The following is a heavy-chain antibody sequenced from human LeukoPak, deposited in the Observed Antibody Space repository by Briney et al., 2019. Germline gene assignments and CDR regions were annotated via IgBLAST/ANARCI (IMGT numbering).Heavy chain of an antibody. V-gene: IGHV3-7*01. CDR3: ARDPRWTYYHYYGMDV. D-gene: IGHD2-15*01. Sequence: GGSLRLSCAASGFTFSSYWMSWVRQAPGKGLEWVANIKRDGSEKYYVDSVKGRFTISRDNAKNSLYLQMNSLRAEDTAVYYCARDPRWTYYHYYGMDVWGQGTTVTVSS. J-gene: IGHJ6*02. CDR1: GFTFSSYW. CDR2: IKRDGSEK.